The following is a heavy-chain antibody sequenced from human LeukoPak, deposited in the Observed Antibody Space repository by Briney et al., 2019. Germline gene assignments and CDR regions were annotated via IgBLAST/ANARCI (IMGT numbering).Heavy chain of an antibody. CDR2: ISGSGVST. Sequence: GGSLRLSCAASGFTFSSYAMSWVRQAPGKGLEWVSAISGSGVSTYYADSVKGRFTISRDNSKNTLYLQMNSLRAEDTAVYYCAKRHYDFWSGYQNQMYYFDYWGQGTLVTDSS. D-gene: IGHD3-3*01. J-gene: IGHJ4*02. CDR1: GFTFSSYA. CDR3: AKRHYDFWSGYQNQMYYFDY. V-gene: IGHV3-23*01.